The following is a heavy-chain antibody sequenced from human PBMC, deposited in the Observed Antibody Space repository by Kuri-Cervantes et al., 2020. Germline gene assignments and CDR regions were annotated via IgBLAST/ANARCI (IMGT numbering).Heavy chain of an antibody. CDR3: AREGRDSSSLWAFDI. D-gene: IGHD3-22*01. J-gene: IGHJ3*02. CDR2: ISGSGGST. V-gene: IGHV3-23*01. CDR1: GLTFSSYA. Sequence: GGSLRLSCAASGLTFSSYAMTWVRQAPGKGLEWVSAISGSGGSTYYADSVKGRFTISRDNSKNTLYLQMNSLRAEDTAVYYCAREGRDSSSLWAFDIWGQGTMVTVSS.